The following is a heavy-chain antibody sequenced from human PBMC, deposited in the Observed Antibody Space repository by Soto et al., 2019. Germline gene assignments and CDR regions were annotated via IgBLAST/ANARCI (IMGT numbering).Heavy chain of an antibody. Sequence: GGSLRLSCAASGFTFSIYAMSWFRQAPGKGLEWVSAISGSGGSTYYADSVKGRFTISRDNSKNTLYLQMNSLRAEDTAVYYCAKLIAVAGPAPFDYWGQGTLVTVSS. V-gene: IGHV3-23*01. CDR1: GFTFSIYA. J-gene: IGHJ4*02. CDR2: ISGSGGST. D-gene: IGHD6-19*01. CDR3: AKLIAVAGPAPFDY.